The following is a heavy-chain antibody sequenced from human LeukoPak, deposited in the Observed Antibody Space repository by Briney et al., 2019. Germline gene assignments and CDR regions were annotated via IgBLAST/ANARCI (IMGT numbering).Heavy chain of an antibody. J-gene: IGHJ4*02. V-gene: IGHV3-48*02. CDR3: ARGRATGRSGGDY. CDR1: GFTFSSSA. CDR2: ISSGSSSI. D-gene: IGHD3-9*01. Sequence: GGSLRLSCAASGFTFSSSAMNWVRQAPGKGLEWVSYISSGSSSIYYADSVKGRFTISRDNAENSLYLQMNSLRDEDTAVYYCARGRATGRSGGDYWGQGTLVTVSS.